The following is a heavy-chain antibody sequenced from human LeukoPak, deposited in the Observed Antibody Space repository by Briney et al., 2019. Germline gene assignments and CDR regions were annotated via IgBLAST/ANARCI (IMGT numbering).Heavy chain of an antibody. Sequence: PGGSLRLSCAASGFTFSNYWMHWVRQVPGKGLVWVSRIYRDGSKTDYADSVKGRFIISRDNVKNTLYLQMNSLRADDTAVYYCARDGDAYNFDFWGQGALVTVSP. J-gene: IGHJ4*02. V-gene: IGHV3-74*01. D-gene: IGHD5-24*01. CDR2: IYRDGSKT. CDR3: ARDGDAYNFDF. CDR1: GFTFSNYW.